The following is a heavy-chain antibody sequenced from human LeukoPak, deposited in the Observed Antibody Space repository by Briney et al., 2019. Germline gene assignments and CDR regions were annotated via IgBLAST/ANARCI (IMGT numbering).Heavy chain of an antibody. J-gene: IGHJ4*02. CDR3: ARDFAYCGGDCYSNY. D-gene: IGHD2-21*02. V-gene: IGHV4-34*01. CDR2: INRSGST. CDR1: GGSFSDHY. Sequence: SETLSLTCAVYGGSFSDHYWSWIRQPPGKGLEWIGEINRSGSTNYNPSLKSRVTISVDTSKNQFSLKLSSVTAADTAVYYCARDFAYCGGDCYSNYWGQGTLVTVSS.